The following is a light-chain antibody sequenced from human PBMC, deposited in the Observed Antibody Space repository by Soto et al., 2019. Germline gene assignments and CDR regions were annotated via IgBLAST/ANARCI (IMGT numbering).Light chain of an antibody. V-gene: IGKV3-20*01. CDR3: QQYGSSPRT. CDR2: GAS. J-gene: IGKJ1*01. CDR1: QTVSSSN. Sequence: EIVLTQSPGTLSLSPGERATHSCRASQTVSSSNLAWYQQKPGQAPNVLIYGASSSATGIPDRFSGSGSGTDFTLTISRLEPEDFAVYYCQQYGSSPRTFGQGTKVDIK.